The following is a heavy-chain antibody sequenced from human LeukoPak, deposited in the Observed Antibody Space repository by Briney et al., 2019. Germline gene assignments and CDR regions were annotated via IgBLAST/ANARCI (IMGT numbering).Heavy chain of an antibody. CDR3: ARAIGVVRYARVYYFDY. D-gene: IGHD2-21*01. CDR2: INWNGGST. Sequence: PGGSPRLSCAASGFTFDDYGMSWVRQAPGKGLEWVSGINWNGGSTGYADSVKGRFTISRDNAKNSLYLQMNSLRAEDTALYYCARAIGVVRYARVYYFDYWGQGTLVTVSS. CDR1: GFTFDDYG. J-gene: IGHJ4*02. V-gene: IGHV3-20*04.